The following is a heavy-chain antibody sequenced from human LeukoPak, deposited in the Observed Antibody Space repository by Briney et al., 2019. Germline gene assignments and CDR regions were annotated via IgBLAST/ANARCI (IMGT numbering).Heavy chain of an antibody. CDR1: GYTFTSYD. D-gene: IGHD5-18*01. CDR2: INPNSGNT. V-gene: IGHV1-8*01. CDR3: ARRGYSYGSARDY. Sequence: ASVKVSCKASGYTFTSYDINWVRQATGQGLEWMGWINPNSGNTGYAQKFQGRVIMTRNTSISTAYMELSSLRSEDTAVYYCARRGYSYGSARDYWGQGTLVTVSS. J-gene: IGHJ4*02.